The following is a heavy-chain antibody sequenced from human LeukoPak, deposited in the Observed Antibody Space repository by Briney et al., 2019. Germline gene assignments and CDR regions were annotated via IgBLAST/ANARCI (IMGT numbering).Heavy chain of an antibody. D-gene: IGHD3-22*01. CDR3: ARRLYYYDNSGYYTDY. J-gene: IGHJ4*02. CDR2: IYYSGNT. Sequence: SETLSLTCTVSGGSISSDSYHWGWIRQPPGKGLEWIGSIYYSGNTYYNPSLRSRVTLSRDTSKNQFSLKLSSVTAADTVVYYCARRLYYYDNSGYYTDYWGQGTLVTVPS. CDR1: GGSISSDSYH. V-gene: IGHV4-39*01.